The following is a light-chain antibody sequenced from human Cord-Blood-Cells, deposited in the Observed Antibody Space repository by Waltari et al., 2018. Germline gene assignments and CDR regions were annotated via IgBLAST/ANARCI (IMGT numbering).Light chain of an antibody. J-gene: IGKJ3*01. CDR1: QSVSGSY. CDR2: GAS. V-gene: IGKV3-20*01. CDR3: QQYGSSIFT. Sequence: EIVLPRSQGPLSLSQGEGATLSCRASQSVSGSYLAWYQQKPGQAPSLLIYGASSRATGMPDRVSGSGSGTDFTLTISRLEPEDFAVYYCQQYGSSIFTFGPGTKVDIK.